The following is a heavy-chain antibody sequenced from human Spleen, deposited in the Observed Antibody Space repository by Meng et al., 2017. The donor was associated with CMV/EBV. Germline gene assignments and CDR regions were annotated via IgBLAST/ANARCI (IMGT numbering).Heavy chain of an antibody. CDR2: INVYNDNT. V-gene: IGHV1-18*01. D-gene: IGHD2-2*01. Sequence: YSFTMYGISWVRQDPGQGLEWMGWINVYNDNTNYAQKFQGRVTMTTDTSTSTAYMELRGLRSDDTAVYYCARVIVVVPTGLFAELDYWGQGTLVTVSS. J-gene: IGHJ4*02. CDR1: YSFTMYG. CDR3: ARVIVVVPTGLFAELDY.